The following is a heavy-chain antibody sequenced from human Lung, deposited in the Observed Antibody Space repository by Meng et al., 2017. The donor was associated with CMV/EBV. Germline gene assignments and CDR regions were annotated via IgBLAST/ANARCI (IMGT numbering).Heavy chain of an antibody. D-gene: IGHD5-12*01. CDR1: GFTLSSYG. CDR3: ANRYSGFEDVWYFDY. Sequence: GGSLRLSCAMPGFTLSSYGMHWVRQAPGKGLEWVAFIRYDGSNTYYADSVKGRFTISRDNSKNTLYLQMNSLRAEDTAVYYCANRYSGFEDVWYFDYWGQGTLVTVSS. V-gene: IGHV3-30*02. J-gene: IGHJ4*02. CDR2: IRYDGSNT.